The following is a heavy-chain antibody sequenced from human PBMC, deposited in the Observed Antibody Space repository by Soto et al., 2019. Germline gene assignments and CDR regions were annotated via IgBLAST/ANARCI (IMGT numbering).Heavy chain of an antibody. V-gene: IGHV1-18*01. Sequence: QVQLVQSGGEVKKPGASVTVSCKASGYTFINYHITWVRQAPGQGLEWMAWINTYNGMTDYAQRFQGRATMTRDTSTSTAYMELRNLGSDDPAVYFCSKSPRVEMATDWAQGTLVTVSS. CDR3: SKSPRVEMATD. D-gene: IGHD5-12*01. CDR2: INTYNGMT. CDR1: GYTFINYH. J-gene: IGHJ4*02.